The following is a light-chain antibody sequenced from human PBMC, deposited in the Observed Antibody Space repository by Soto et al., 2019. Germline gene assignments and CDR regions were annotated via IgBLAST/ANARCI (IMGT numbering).Light chain of an antibody. J-gene: IGKJ2*01. Sequence: EIVMTQSPATLSVSPGERATLSCRASQSVSSNLAWYQQKPGQAPRLLIYGASTRATGIPARFIGSGSGTEFTLTISSLQSEDFATYFCQQTYDTPYTFGQGTKLEIK. CDR3: QQTYDTPYT. CDR2: GAS. V-gene: IGKV3-15*01. CDR1: QSVSSN.